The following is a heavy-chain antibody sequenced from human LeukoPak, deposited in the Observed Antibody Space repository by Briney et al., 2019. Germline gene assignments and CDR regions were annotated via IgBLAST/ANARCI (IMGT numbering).Heavy chain of an antibody. J-gene: IGHJ3*02. D-gene: IGHD6-6*01. Sequence: GGSLRLSCAASGFTFSSYGMHWVRQAPGKGLEWVAVISYDGSNKYYADSVKGRFTISRDNSKNTLYLQMNSLRAEDTAVYYCAKGEYSSSSGKNAFDIWGQGTMVTVSS. CDR3: AKGEYSSSSGKNAFDI. V-gene: IGHV3-30*18. CDR2: ISYDGSNK. CDR1: GFTFSSYG.